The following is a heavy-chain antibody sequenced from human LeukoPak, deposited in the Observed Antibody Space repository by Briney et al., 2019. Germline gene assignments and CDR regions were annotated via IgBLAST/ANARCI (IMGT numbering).Heavy chain of an antibody. CDR1: GGSTSSYY. J-gene: IGHJ4*02. Sequence: SETLSLTCTVSGGSTSSYYWSWIRQPPGKGLEWIGYIYYSGSTNYNPSLKSRVTISVDTSKNQFSLKLSSVTAADTAVYYCAGNKPLWFGDQPYDYWGQGTLVTVSS. CDR2: IYYSGST. CDR3: AGNKPLWFGDQPYDY. D-gene: IGHD3-10*01. V-gene: IGHV4-59*01.